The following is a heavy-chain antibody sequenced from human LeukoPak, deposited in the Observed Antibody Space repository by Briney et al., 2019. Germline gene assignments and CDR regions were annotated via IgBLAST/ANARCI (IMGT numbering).Heavy chain of an antibody. CDR3: ARDSYSYGPPSDAFDI. D-gene: IGHD5-18*01. CDR2: INPNSGGT. CDR1: GYTFTGYY. J-gene: IGHJ3*02. Sequence: ASVKVSCKASGYTFTGYYMHWVRQAPGQGLEWMGWINPNSGGTNYAQKFQGRVTMTRDTSISTAYMGLSRLRSDDTAVYYCARDSYSYGPPSDAFDIWGQGTMVTVSS. V-gene: IGHV1-2*02.